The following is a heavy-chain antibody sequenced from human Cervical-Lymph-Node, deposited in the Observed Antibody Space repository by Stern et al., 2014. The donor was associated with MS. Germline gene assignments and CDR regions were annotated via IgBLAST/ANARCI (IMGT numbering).Heavy chain of an antibody. Sequence: DQLVESGGAVVQPGRSLRLSCAASGFTFSSYGMHWVRQAPGKGLEWVTVISYDGNHKYYAASVKGRFTISRDNSKNTLHLQMNSVTPDDTAIYYCARDYEDTSMLFDHWGQGTLVTVS. CDR3: ARDYEDTSMLFDH. D-gene: IGHD2-8*01. CDR1: GFTFSSYG. V-gene: IGHV3-30*03. J-gene: IGHJ4*02. CDR2: ISYDGNHK.